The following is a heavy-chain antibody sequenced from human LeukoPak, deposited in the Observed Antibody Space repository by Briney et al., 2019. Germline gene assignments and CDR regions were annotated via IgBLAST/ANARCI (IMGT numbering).Heavy chain of an antibody. CDR1: EFIVSSSH. D-gene: IGHD5-18*01. Sequence: GESLRLSCAAPEFIVSSSHISWVRQAPGKGLEWVSVIHTGGNTYYADSVKSRFTVSRDNSKNTLYLQMNSLRAEDTAVYYCARVYNYGFDYWGPGTLVTVSS. CDR2: IHTGGNT. CDR3: ARVYNYGFDY. J-gene: IGHJ4*02. V-gene: IGHV3-53*01.